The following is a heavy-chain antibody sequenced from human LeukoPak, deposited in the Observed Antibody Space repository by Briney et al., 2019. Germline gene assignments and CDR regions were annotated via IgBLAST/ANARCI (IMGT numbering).Heavy chain of an antibody. V-gene: IGHV1-24*01. D-gene: IGHD3-22*01. CDR1: GYTLTELS. CDR3: ATGDSSGYYYYYGMDV. CDR2: FDPEDGET. J-gene: IGHJ6*02. Sequence: ASVKVSCKVSGYTLTELSMHWVRQAPGKGLEWMGGFDPEDGETIYAQKFQGRVTMTEDTSTDTAYMELSGLRSEDTAVYYCATGDSSGYYYYYGMDVWGQGTTVTVSS.